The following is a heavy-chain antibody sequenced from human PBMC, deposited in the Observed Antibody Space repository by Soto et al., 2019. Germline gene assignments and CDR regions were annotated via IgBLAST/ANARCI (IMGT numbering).Heavy chain of an antibody. CDR1: GFTFRSFG. Sequence: GGSLRLSCAASGFTFRSFGMHWVRQAPGKGLEWVALISYDGSDEYYADSVKGRFTVSRDNSKNTLYLQMNSLQVEDTAIYYCAKNLESTPSDGMDVWGQGTTVTVSS. CDR3: AKNLESTPSDGMDV. V-gene: IGHV3-30*18. J-gene: IGHJ6*02. CDR2: ISYDGSDE.